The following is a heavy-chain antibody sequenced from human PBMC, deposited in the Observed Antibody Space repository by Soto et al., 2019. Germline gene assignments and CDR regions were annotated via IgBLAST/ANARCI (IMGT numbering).Heavy chain of an antibody. V-gene: IGHV4-31*03. CDR1: GGSISSGGYY. D-gene: IGHD6-19*01. Sequence: QVPLQESGPGLVKPSQTLSLTCTVSGGSISSGGYYWSWIRQHPGKGLEWIGYIYYSGSTYYNPSLKSRVTISVDTSKSQFSLKLSSVTAADTAVYYCARDFTDSSGPTLGMGVWGQGTTVTVSS. J-gene: IGHJ6*02. CDR2: IYYSGST. CDR3: ARDFTDSSGPTLGMGV.